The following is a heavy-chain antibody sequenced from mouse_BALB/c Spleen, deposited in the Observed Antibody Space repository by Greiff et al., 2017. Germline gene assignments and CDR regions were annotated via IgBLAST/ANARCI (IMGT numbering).Heavy chain of an antibody. CDR1: GDSITSGY. Sequence: EVKLVESGPSLVKPSQTLSLTCSVTGDSITSGYWNWIRKFPGNKLEYMGYISYSGSTYYNPSLKSRISITRDTSKNQYYLQLNSVTTEDTATYYCARYRYDVDYYAMDYWGQGTSVTVSS. V-gene: IGHV3-8*02. D-gene: IGHD2-14*01. CDR3: ARYRYDVDYYAMDY. CDR2: ISYSGST. J-gene: IGHJ4*01.